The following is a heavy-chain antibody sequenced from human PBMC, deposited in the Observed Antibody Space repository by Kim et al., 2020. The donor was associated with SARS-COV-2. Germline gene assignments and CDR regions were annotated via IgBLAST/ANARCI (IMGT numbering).Heavy chain of an antibody. CDR1: GFTFSSYA. J-gene: IGHJ4*02. D-gene: IGHD3-10*01. CDR3: ARARYYYGSGTYPYN. Sequence: GGSLRLSCSASGFTFSSYAMHWVRQAPGKGLEWVSVISYDGGNKYYADSVKGRFTISRDNSKNTLYLQMNSLRAEDTAVYYCARARYYYGSGTYPYNWGQGTLVTVCS. CDR2: ISYDGGNK. V-gene: IGHV3-30-3*01.